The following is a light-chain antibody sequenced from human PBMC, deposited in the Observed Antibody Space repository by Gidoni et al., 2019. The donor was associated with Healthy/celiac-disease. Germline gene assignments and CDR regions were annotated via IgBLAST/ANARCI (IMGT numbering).Light chain of an antibody. Sequence: YELTKPPSVSVSPGQTARITCSGDALPKQYAYWYQQKPGQAPVLVIYKDSERPSGIPERFSGSSSGTTVTLTISGVQAEDEADYYCQSADSSGTYVFGTGTKVTVL. V-gene: IGLV3-25*03. CDR2: KDS. J-gene: IGLJ1*01. CDR3: QSADSSGTYV. CDR1: ALPKQY.